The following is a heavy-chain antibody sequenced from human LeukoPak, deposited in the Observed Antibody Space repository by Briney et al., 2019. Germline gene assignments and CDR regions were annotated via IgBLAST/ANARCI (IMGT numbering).Heavy chain of an antibody. D-gene: IGHD5-24*01. CDR2: IYWNDDK. CDR3: AHRDGGESWFDP. J-gene: IGHJ5*02. V-gene: IGHV2-5*01. Sequence: KESGPTLVKPTQTLXLTCTFSGFSLSTSGVGAGWIRQPPGKALEWLALIYWNDDKRYSPSLKSRLTITKDTSKNQVVLTMTNMDPVDTATYYCAHRDGGESWFDPWGQGTLATVSS. CDR1: GFSLSTSGVG.